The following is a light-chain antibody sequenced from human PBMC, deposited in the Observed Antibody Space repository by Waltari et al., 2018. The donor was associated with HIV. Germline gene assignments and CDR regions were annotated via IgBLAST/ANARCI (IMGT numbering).Light chain of an antibody. Sequence: QAGLTQPPSVSTDLRQTATLTRTGNTTTVRTSASAWLQQHQGHPPNLLFFSNDNRPSGISERFSVSRSGNTASLTITGLQPEDAADYYCSTWDSSLSAHVFGGGTKLTVL. CDR2: SND. J-gene: IGLJ3*02. CDR1: TTTVRTSA. V-gene: IGLV10-54*01. CDR3: STWDSSLSAHV.